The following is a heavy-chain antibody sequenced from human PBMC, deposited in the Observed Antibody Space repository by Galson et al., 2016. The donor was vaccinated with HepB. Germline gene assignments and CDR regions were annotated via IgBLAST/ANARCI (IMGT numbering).Heavy chain of an antibody. J-gene: IGHJ4*02. CDR3: ARGWRLWGCDS. D-gene: IGHD4/OR15-4a*01. V-gene: IGHV3-30-3*01. CDR1: EFTFSSYA. Sequence: SLRLSCAASEFTFSSYAMHWVRQAPGKGLEWVAVISYDGSNKFYADSVKGRFTISRDNSKNTLYVQMNSLRVEDTAMYYCARGWRLWGCDSWGQGTLVTVSS. CDR2: ISYDGSNK.